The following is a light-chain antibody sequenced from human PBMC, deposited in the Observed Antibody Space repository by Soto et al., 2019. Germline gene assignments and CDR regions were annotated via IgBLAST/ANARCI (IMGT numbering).Light chain of an antibody. CDR2: RND. CDR3: AKWDDSLRVYV. V-gene: IGLV1-47*01. CDR1: SSRSGSNY. Sequence: SALPQPPSASGTPGQRVTISCSTSSSRSGSNYVYWYQQLPGTAPKLLIYRNDQRPSGVPDRFSGSKSGTSASLAISGLRSEDEADYYCAKWDDSLRVYVFGTGTKVTVL. J-gene: IGLJ1*01.